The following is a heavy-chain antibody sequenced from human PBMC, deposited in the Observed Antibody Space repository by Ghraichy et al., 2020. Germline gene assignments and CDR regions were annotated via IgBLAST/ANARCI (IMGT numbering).Heavy chain of an antibody. CDR2: INTANGNT. J-gene: IGHJ5*02. CDR1: GYTLTSYA. D-gene: IGHD2/OR15-2a*01. V-gene: IGHV1-3*04. CDR3: ARALSLIPTTFWFDP. Sequence: ASVKVSCKASGYTLTSYAMHWVRQAPGQGLEWMGWINTANGNTIYSPKFKGRVTLTRDTSASTVYMELSSLRFEDTAVYYCARALSLIPTTFWFDPWGQGTLVTVSS.